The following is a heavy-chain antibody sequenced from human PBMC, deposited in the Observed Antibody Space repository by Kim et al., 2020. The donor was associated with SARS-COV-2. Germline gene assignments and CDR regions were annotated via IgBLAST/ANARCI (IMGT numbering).Heavy chain of an antibody. J-gene: IGHJ5*02. CDR1: GCTFSSYA. Sequence: SVKVSCKASGCTFSSYAISWVRQAPGQGLEWMGRIITILGLANYAQKFQGRVTITLDKSTSTAYMELSSLRAEDTAVYYCAREGTSWGDWVDPSGNGTL. CDR2: IITILGLA. CDR3: AREGTSWGDWVDP. V-gene: IGHV1-69*04. D-gene: IGHD6-13*01.